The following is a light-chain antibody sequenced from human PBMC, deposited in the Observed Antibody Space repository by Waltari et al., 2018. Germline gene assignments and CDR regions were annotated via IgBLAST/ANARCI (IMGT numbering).Light chain of an antibody. CDR1: QSISSY. CDR3: QQSYSTPRGYT. J-gene: IGKJ2*01. Sequence: DIQMTRCLSSLSALVGERVTITCRASQSISSYLNCNEKKPEQAPELLLYAASSLQSGVPSRFCGSGSVTDFTLTISSLQPEDFATYYCQQSYSTPRGYTFGQGTKLELK. CDR2: AAS. V-gene: IGKV1-39*01.